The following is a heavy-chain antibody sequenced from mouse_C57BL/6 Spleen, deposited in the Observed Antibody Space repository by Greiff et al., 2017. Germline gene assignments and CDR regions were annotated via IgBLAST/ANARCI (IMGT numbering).Heavy chain of an antibody. J-gene: IGHJ4*01. CDR2: IWSGGST. CDR1: GFSLTSYG. CDR3: ARRDYSNHAMDD. D-gene: IGHD2-5*01. V-gene: IGHV2-2*01. Sequence: QVQLKQSGPGLVQPSQSLSITCTVSGFSLTSYGVHWVRQSPGKGLEWLGVIWSGGSTDYNAAFISRLSISKDNSKSQVFFKRNSLQADDTAIYYCARRDYSNHAMDDWGQGTSVTVSS.